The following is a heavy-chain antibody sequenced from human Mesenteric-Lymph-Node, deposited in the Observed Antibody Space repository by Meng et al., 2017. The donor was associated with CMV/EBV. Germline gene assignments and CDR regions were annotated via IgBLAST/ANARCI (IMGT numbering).Heavy chain of an antibody. J-gene: IGHJ4*02. V-gene: IGHV4-38-2*02. CDR2: VDHSGNT. Sequence: GSLRLSCTVSGYSISSGYYWGWIRLPPQKGLEWIGNVDHSGNTYYNPSLKSRVTISLDTSNNQFSLNLVFVTAADTAVYYCARRSGTYLPNIDYWCQGTLVTVSS. CDR1: GYSISSGYY. CDR3: ARRSGTYLPNIDY. D-gene: IGHD3-10*01.